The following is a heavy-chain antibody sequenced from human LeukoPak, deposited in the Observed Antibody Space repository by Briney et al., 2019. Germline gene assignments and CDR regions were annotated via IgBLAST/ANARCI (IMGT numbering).Heavy chain of an antibody. CDR1: GFTFSTYT. V-gene: IGHV3-21*01. CDR2: FSRSSSYI. D-gene: IGHD5-18*01. J-gene: IGHJ4*02. Sequence: GGSLRLSCAASGFTFSTYTMNWVRQAPGKGLEWVSSFSRSSSYIYYADSVKGRFTISRDNAKNSLYLQMNSLRAEDTAVYYCARYLLNVDTAMEPPDYWGQGTLVTVSS. CDR3: ARYLLNVDTAMEPPDY.